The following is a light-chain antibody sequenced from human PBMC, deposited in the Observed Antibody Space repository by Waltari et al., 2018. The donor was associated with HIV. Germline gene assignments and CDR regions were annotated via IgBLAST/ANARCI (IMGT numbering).Light chain of an antibody. V-gene: IGKV1-5*03. CDR2: KAS. J-gene: IGKJ1*01. CDR3: LQYDTYSRT. Sequence: DIQMTQSPSTLSASVGDIVTITCRASQSISSWLAWYQQKPGKAPKLLIYKASNLESGVPSRFSGSGSGTEFTLTISGLQPDDFATYYCLQYDTYSRTFGQGTRVEIK. CDR1: QSISSW.